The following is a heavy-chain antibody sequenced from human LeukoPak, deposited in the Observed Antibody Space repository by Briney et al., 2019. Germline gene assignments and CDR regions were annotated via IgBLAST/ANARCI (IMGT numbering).Heavy chain of an antibody. D-gene: IGHD3-3*01. J-gene: IGHJ4*02. V-gene: IGHV4-34*01. Sequence: SETLSLTCAVYGGSFSGYYWSWIRQPPGKGLEWIGEINHSGSTYYNPSLKSRVTISVDTSKNQFSLKLSSVTAADTAVYYCARQVRITIFGVALYYFDYWGQGTLVTVSS. CDR3: ARQVRITIFGVALYYFDY. CDR1: GGSFSGYY. CDR2: INHSGST.